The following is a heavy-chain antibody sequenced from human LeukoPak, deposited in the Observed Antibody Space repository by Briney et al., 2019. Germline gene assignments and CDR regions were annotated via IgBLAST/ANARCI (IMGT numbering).Heavy chain of an antibody. CDR2: IYSGGGT. V-gene: IGHV3-66*01. J-gene: IGHJ4*02. Sequence: PGGSLRLSCAASGFTVSSNYMNWVRQAPGKGLEWVSVIYSGGGTYYADSVKGRFTISRDNSKNTLYVQMNSLRVEDTAVYYCAKDSSGYCGGDCLIPYDYWGQGTLVTVSS. CDR1: GFTVSSNY. CDR3: AKDSSGYCGGDCLIPYDY. D-gene: IGHD2-21*02.